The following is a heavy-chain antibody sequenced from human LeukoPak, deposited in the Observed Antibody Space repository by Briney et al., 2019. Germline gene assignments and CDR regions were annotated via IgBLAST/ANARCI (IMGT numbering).Heavy chain of an antibody. CDR1: GFTFSSYA. D-gene: IGHD3-22*01. Sequence: LPGGSLRLSCAASGFTFSSYAMSWVRQAPGKGLEWVSAISGSGGSTYYADSVKGRFTISRDNSKNTLYLQMNSLRAEDTAVYYCAKDLESGYYFGQFDYWGQGTLVTVSS. CDR2: ISGSGGST. J-gene: IGHJ4*02. V-gene: IGHV3-23*01. CDR3: AKDLESGYYFGQFDY.